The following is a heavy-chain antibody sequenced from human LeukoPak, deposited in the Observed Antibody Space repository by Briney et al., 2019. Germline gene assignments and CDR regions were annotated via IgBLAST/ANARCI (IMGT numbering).Heavy chain of an antibody. Sequence: PSETLSLTCTVSGGSISSYYWGWIRQPPGKGLEWIGSIYYSGSTYYNPSLKSRVTISVDTSKNQFSLKLSSVTAADTAVYYCARVSGHAYCGGDCYLDYWGQGTLVTVSS. CDR2: IYYSGST. J-gene: IGHJ4*02. CDR1: GGSISSYY. D-gene: IGHD2-21*02. V-gene: IGHV4-39*07. CDR3: ARVSGHAYCGGDCYLDY.